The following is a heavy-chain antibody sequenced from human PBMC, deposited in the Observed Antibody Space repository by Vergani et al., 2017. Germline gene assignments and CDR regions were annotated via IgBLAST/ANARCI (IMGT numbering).Heavy chain of an antibody. CDR3: ARGHRVVGAYSFCFDI. CDR2: INHSGGT. J-gene: IGHJ3*02. Sequence: QVQLQQWGAGLLKPSETLSLTCAVYGGSLSAYYWNWIRQPPGKGLEWIGEINHSGGTNYNPPLKSRGTISVDTSKNQYSLMLNSVTTADTAVYYCARGHRVVGAYSFCFDIWGQGTMVTVSS. CDR1: GGSLSAYY. D-gene: IGHD1-26*01. V-gene: IGHV4-34*01.